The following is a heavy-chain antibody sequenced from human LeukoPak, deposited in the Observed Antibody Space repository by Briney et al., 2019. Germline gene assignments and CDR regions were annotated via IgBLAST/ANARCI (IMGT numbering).Heavy chain of an antibody. D-gene: IGHD6-19*01. J-gene: IGHJ2*01. Sequence: GGSLRLSCAASGFTFSNFDLSWVRQAPGKGLEWVSVISGSGDVTYYADSVKGRFTIFRDNSNNMLYLQMNSLRAEDTAVYYCARASYPTVAVFDLWGRGTLVTVSS. CDR3: ARASYPTVAVFDL. V-gene: IGHV3-23*01. CDR1: GFTFSNFD. CDR2: ISGSGDVT.